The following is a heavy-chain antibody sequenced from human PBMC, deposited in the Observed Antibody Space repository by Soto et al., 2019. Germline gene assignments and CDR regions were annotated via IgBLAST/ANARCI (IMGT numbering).Heavy chain of an antibody. D-gene: IGHD3-10*01. V-gene: IGHV1-69*02. CDR2: IIPMLGMS. CDR3: AISYSSGSSHFHS. Sequence: VHLVQFGAEVREPGSSVKVSCTASGGTFNTHTISWVRQAPGQGLEWMGRIIPMLGMSNSPQKFQGRVSITTDKSTSTVYMALTRLTSDDTAVYYCAISYSSGSSHFHSWGQVTLGTVSS. CDR1: GGTFNTHT. J-gene: IGHJ4*02.